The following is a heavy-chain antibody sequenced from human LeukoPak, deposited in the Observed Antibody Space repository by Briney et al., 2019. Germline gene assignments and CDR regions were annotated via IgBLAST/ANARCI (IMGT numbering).Heavy chain of an antibody. D-gene: IGHD2-8*01. Sequence: PSETPSLTCTVSGGSISGHYWSWIRQPPGRGLEWIGYIFYSGRTDYNPSLKSRVTMSVDTSKNQFSLQLRSVTAADTAVYYCARVRSGAATNAFDYCGQGTLVTVSS. CDR2: IFYSGRT. CDR1: GGSISGHY. V-gene: IGHV4-59*11. CDR3: ARVRSGAATNAFDY. J-gene: IGHJ4*02.